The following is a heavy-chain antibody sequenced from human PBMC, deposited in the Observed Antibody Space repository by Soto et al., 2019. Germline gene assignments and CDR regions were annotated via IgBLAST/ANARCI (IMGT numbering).Heavy chain of an antibody. J-gene: IGHJ4*02. CDR3: AKDCRIAAAGTGGDYFDY. V-gene: IGHV3-23*01. Sequence: EVQLLESGGGLVQPGGSPRLSCAASGFTFSSYAMSWVRQAPGKGLEWVSAISGSGGSTYYADSVKGRFTISRDNSKNTLYLQMNSLRAEDTAVYYCAKDCRIAAAGTGGDYFDYWGQGTLVTVSS. CDR1: GFTFSSYA. CDR2: ISGSGGST. D-gene: IGHD6-13*01.